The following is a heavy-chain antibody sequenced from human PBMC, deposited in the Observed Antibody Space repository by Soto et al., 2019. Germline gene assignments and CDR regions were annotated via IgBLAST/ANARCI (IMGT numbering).Heavy chain of an antibody. CDR1: GFTFSSYS. V-gene: IGHV3-21*01. CDR3: ARDIRYQLLLSSPYGMDV. CDR2: ISSSSSYI. Sequence: GGSLRLSCAASGFTFSSYSMNWVRQAPGKGLEWVSSISSSSSYIYYADSVKGRFTISRDNAKNSLYLQMNSLRAEDTAVYYCARDIRYQLLLSSPYGMDVWGQGTTVTVSS. D-gene: IGHD2-2*01. J-gene: IGHJ6*02.